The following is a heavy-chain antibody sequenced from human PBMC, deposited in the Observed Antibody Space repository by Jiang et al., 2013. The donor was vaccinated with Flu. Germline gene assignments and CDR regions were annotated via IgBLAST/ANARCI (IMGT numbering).Heavy chain of an antibody. D-gene: IGHD3-10*01. Sequence: SGAEVKKPGASVKVSCKASGYTFTSYGISWVRQAPGQGLEWMGWISAYNGNTNYAQKLQGRVTMTTDTSTSTAYMELRSLRSDDTAVYYCARDRGLLWFGESKNWFDPWGQGTLVTVSS. J-gene: IGHJ5*02. CDR3: ARDRGLLWFGESKNWFDP. CDR1: GYTFTSYG. CDR2: ISAYNGNT. V-gene: IGHV1-18*01.